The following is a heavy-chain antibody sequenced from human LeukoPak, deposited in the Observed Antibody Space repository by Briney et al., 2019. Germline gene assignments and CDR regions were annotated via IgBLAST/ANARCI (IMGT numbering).Heavy chain of an antibody. CDR1: GITFSSYS. Sequence: PGGSLRLSCVASGITFSSYSMNWVRQAPGKGLEWVSYISSFSGTINYADSVKGRFTISRDNAKNTLYLQMNSLRPEDTAVYYCASWGLADDYDINYWGQGTLVTVSS. J-gene: IGHJ4*02. D-gene: IGHD3-22*01. CDR3: ASWGLADDYDINY. CDR2: ISSFSGTI. V-gene: IGHV3-48*04.